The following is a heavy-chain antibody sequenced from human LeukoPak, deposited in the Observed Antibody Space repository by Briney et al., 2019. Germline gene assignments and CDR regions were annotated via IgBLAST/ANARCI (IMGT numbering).Heavy chain of an antibody. V-gene: IGHV1-2*02. CDR3: ARSGRGTYYYFDL. CDR1: GYTFTGFY. D-gene: IGHD1-26*01. J-gene: IGHJ4*02. CDR2: INPNSGGT. Sequence: PSVKPSCKASGYTFTGFYMHWVRQAAGQGLEWMGWINPNSGGTNYAQKFQGRVTMTRDTSMSTAYMELRSLRSDDTAVYYCARSGRGTYYYFDLWGQGTLVTVS.